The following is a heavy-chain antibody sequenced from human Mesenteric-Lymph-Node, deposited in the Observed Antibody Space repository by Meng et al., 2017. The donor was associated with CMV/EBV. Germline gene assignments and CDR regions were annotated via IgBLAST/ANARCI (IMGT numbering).Heavy chain of an antibody. D-gene: IGHD2-2*01. J-gene: IGHJ4*02. CDR1: GFTFSTNA. CDR2: IYSGGSLYSGGYSA. V-gene: IGHV3-23*03. Sequence: GGSLRLSCAASGFTFSTNAMSWVRQAPGKGLEWVSVIYSGGSLYSGGYSAYYADSVKGRFTISRDDSKNTLYLQMNSLRAEDTAVYYCAKTAPAISPYCSSANCFDDNYFDYWGQGTLVTVSS. CDR3: AKTAPAISPYCSSANCFDDNYFDY.